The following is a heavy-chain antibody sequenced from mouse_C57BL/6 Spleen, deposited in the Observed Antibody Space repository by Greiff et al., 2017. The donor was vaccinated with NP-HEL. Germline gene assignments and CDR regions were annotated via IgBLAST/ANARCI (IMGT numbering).Heavy chain of an antibody. CDR1: GYAFSSYW. D-gene: IGHD2-1*01. V-gene: IGHV1-80*01. CDR2: IYPGDGDT. J-gene: IGHJ1*03. Sequence: VQLQQSGAELVKPGASVKISCKASGYAFSSYWMNWVKQRPGKGLEWIGQIYPGDGDTNYNGKFQGKATLTADKSSSTAYMQLSSLTSEDSAVYFCARKEGNYHWYFDVWGTGTTVTVSS. CDR3: ARKEGNYHWYFDV.